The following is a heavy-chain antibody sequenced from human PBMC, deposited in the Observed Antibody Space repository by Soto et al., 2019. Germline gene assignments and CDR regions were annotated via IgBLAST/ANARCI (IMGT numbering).Heavy chain of an antibody. CDR1: GFTFSSYS. CDR3: ARSNQLWRVYWFDP. Sequence: GGSLRLSCAASGFTFSSYSMNWVRQAPGKGLEWVSSISSSSSYIYYADSVKGRFTISRDNAKNSLYLQMNSLRAEDTAVYYCARSNQLWRVYWFDPWGQGTLVTVSS. CDR2: ISSSSSYI. D-gene: IGHD2-2*01. V-gene: IGHV3-21*01. J-gene: IGHJ5*02.